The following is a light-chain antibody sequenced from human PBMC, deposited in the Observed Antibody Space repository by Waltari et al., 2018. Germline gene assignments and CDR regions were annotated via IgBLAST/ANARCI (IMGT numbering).Light chain of an antibody. Sequence: QSVLPQPPSASGTPGQRVTISCSGSSSNIGSNTLNWYQQLPGTAPKLLIYSNNQRPSGVPDRFSGSKSGTSASLAISGLQSEDEADYYCAAWDDSLNGHYVFGTGTKVTVL. J-gene: IGLJ1*01. CDR1: SSNIGSNT. CDR3: AAWDDSLNGHYV. V-gene: IGLV1-44*01. CDR2: SNN.